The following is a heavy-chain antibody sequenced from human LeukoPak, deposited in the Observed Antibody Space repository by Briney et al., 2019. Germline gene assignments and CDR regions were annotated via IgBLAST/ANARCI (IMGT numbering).Heavy chain of an antibody. Sequence: GRSLRLSCAASGFTFSSYGMHWVRQAPGKGLEWVALIWYDGSNKYYADSVKGRFTISRDNSKNTLYLQMNSLRAEDTAVYYCAKETYLSLDYWGQGTLVTVSS. D-gene: IGHD2/OR15-2a*01. J-gene: IGHJ4*02. V-gene: IGHV3-33*06. CDR1: GFTFSSYG. CDR3: AKETYLSLDY. CDR2: IWYDGSNK.